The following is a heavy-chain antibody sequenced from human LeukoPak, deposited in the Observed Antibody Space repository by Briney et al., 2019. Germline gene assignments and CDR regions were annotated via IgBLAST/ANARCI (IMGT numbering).Heavy chain of an antibody. Sequence: SVKVSCKASGGTFSSYAISWVRQAPGQGLEWMGGVILIFGTANYAQKFQGRVTMTRDTSTSTVYMELSSLRSEDTAVYYCARDRGQTLPDYWGQGTLVTVSS. CDR2: VILIFGTA. CDR3: ARDRGQTLPDY. CDR1: GGTFSSYA. V-gene: IGHV1-69*05. J-gene: IGHJ4*02. D-gene: IGHD1-26*01.